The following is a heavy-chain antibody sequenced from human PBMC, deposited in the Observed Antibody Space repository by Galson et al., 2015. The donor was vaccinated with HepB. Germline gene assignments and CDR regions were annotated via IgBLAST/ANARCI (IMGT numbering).Heavy chain of an antibody. V-gene: IGHV3-23*01. CDR2: ISGSGGGT. CDR3: AKDVGSIWNYYGVDV. D-gene: IGHD2-2*01. CDR1: GSTFSSHA. J-gene: IGHJ6*02. Sequence: LRLSCAASGSTFSSHAMSWVRQAPGKGLERVSAISGSGGGTYYADSVKGRFTISRDNSKNTLYLQMKSLRAEDTAVYYCAKDVGSIWNYYGVDVWGQGTTVTVSS.